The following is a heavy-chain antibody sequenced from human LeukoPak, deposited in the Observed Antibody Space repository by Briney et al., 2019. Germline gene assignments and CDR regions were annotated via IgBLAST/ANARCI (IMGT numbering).Heavy chain of an antibody. CDR1: GSTVSSNY. Sequence: PGGSLRLSCAASGSTVSSNYMSWVRQAPGKGLEWVSIIYSSGNTYYADSVKGRFTISRDNSKNTLYLQTNRLRAEDTAVYYCATMATVIMGGYYYGMDVWGQGTTVTVSS. J-gene: IGHJ6*02. CDR3: ATMATVIMGGYYYGMDV. CDR2: IYSSGNT. V-gene: IGHV3-53*01. D-gene: IGHD4-17*01.